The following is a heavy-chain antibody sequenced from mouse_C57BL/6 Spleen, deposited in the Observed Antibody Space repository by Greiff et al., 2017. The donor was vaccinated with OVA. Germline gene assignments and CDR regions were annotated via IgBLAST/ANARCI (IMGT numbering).Heavy chain of an antibody. J-gene: IGHJ2*01. CDR2: ISDGGSYT. D-gene: IGHD2-4*01. Sequence: EVMLVESGGGLVKPGGSLKLSCAASGFTFSSYAMSWVRQTPEKRLEWVATISDGGSYTYYPDNVKGRFTISRDNAKNNLYLQMSHLKSEDTAMYYCAREYDYDSYFDYWGQGTTLTVSS. CDR1: GFTFSSYA. CDR3: AREYDYDSYFDY. V-gene: IGHV5-4*01.